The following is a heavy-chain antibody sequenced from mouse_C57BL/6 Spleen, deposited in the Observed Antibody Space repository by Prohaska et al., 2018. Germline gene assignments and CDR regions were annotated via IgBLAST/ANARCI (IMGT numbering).Heavy chain of an antibody. CDR1: GYSFTDYN. CDR3: ARSAIYDGYYGYFDV. Sequence: EFQLQQSGPELVKPGASVKISCKASGYSFTDYNMNWVKQSNGKSLEWIGVINPNFGTTIYNQKFKGKATLTVDQSSSTAYMQLNSLTSEDSAVYYCARSAIYDGYYGYFDVWGTGTTVTVSS. CDR2: INPNFGTT. D-gene: IGHD2-3*01. J-gene: IGHJ1*03. V-gene: IGHV1-39*01.